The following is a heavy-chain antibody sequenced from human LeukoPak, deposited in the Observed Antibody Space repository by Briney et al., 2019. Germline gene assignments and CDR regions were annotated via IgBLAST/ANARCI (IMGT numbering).Heavy chain of an antibody. CDR2: ISGSGGST. D-gene: IGHD5-24*01. CDR3: AKGETVEMATMGGDY. Sequence: PGGSLRLSCAASGFTFSIYAMSWVRQAPGKGLEWVSAISGSGGSTYYADSVKGRFTISRDNSKNTLYLQMNSLRAEDTAVYYCAKGETVEMATMGGDYWGQGTLVTVSS. J-gene: IGHJ4*02. CDR1: GFTFSIYA. V-gene: IGHV3-23*01.